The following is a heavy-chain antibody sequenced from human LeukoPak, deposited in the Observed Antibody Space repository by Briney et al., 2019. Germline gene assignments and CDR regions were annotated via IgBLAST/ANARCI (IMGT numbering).Heavy chain of an antibody. CDR1: GFTFSSYA. V-gene: IGHV3-30-3*01. CDR3: VTVVAATPNFDY. Sequence: PGGSLRLSCAASGFTFSSYAMHWVRQAPGKGLEWVAVISYDGSNKYYADSVKGRFTISRDNSKNTLYLQMNSLRAEDTAVYYCVTVVAATPNFDYWGQGTLVTVSS. D-gene: IGHD2-15*01. J-gene: IGHJ4*02. CDR2: ISYDGSNK.